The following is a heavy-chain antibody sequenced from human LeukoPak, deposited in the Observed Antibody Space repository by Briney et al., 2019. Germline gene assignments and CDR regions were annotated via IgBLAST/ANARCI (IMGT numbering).Heavy chain of an antibody. V-gene: IGHV3-30*14. CDR2: ISYDGSNK. Sequence: GRSLRLSCAASGFTFSSYAMHWVRQAPGKGLEWVAVISYDGSNKYYADSVKGRFTISRDNSKNTLYLQMNSLRAADTAVYYCAKDLYLPHFDYWGQGTLVTVSS. CDR3: AKDLYLPHFDY. D-gene: IGHD2-21*01. CDR1: GFTFSSYA. J-gene: IGHJ4*02.